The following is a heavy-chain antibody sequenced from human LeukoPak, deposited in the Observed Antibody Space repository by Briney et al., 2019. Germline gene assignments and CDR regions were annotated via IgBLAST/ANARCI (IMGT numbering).Heavy chain of an antibody. V-gene: IGHV1-69*06. CDR3: ARFDYGDYGDLWYYGMDV. Sequence: ASVKVSCKASGGTFSSYAISWVRQAPGQGLEWMGGIIPIFGTANYAQKFQGGVTITADKSTSTAYMELSSLRSEDTAVYYCARFDYGDYGDLWYYGMDVWGKGTTVTVSS. J-gene: IGHJ6*04. CDR2: IIPIFGTA. CDR1: GGTFSSYA. D-gene: IGHD4-17*01.